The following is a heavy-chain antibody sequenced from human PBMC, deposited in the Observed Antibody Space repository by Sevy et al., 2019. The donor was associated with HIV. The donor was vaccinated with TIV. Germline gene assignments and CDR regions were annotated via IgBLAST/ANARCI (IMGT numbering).Heavy chain of an antibody. V-gene: IGHV3-23*01. CDR2: ISGSGGST. J-gene: IGHJ3*02. CDR1: RFTFVTYA. Sequence: GGSLRLSCAASRFTFVTYAMNWVRQAPGKGLEWVSGISGSGGSTYYADSVKGRFTISRVNSKNTQYLQMNSLRAEDTAVYYCAKDVYDSSGYYPMGAFDIWGQGTMVTVSS. D-gene: IGHD3-22*01. CDR3: AKDVYDSSGYYPMGAFDI.